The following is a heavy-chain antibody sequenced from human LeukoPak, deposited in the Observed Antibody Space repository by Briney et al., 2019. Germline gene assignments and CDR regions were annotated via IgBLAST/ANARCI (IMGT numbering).Heavy chain of an antibody. V-gene: IGHV4-34*01. D-gene: IGHD6-19*01. CDR1: GGSFSGYY. CDR3: ARALRSYSSGWYEVFDY. CDR2: INHSGST. Sequence: LETLSLTCAVYGGSFSGYYWSWIRQPPGKGLEWIGEINHSGSTNYNPSLKSRVTISVDTSKNQFSLKLSSVTAADTAVYYCARALRSYSSGWYEVFDYWGQGTLVTVSS. J-gene: IGHJ4*02.